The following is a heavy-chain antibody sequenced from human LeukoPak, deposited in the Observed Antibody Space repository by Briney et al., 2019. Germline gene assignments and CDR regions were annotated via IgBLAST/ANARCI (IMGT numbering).Heavy chain of an antibody. CDR1: GYIFTAYY. V-gene: IGHV1-2*02. Sequence: ASEKVSCKASGYIFTAYYIHWLQQAPRQGLEWMGWINPNSGGTSFALNFQGRVTLTRDTSISTVYMELSRLRSDDTAVYYCARDLSGGALGAFDIWGQGTMVTVSS. CDR3: ARDLSGGALGAFDI. J-gene: IGHJ3*02. D-gene: IGHD2-15*01. CDR2: INPNSGGT.